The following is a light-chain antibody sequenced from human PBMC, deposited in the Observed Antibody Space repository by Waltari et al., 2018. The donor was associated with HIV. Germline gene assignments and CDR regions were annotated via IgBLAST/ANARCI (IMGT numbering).Light chain of an antibody. CDR1: TPNIGAGSH. Sequence: QSVLTQPPSVSGAPGKRVTLPCTGSTPNIGAGSHVHWYQQLPGTAPKLLIYGNSNQPSGVPDRFSGSKSGTSASLAITGLQAEDEADYHCQSHDSSLSGYVFGTGTKVTVL. J-gene: IGLJ1*01. V-gene: IGLV1-40*01. CDR3: QSHDSSLSGYV. CDR2: GNS.